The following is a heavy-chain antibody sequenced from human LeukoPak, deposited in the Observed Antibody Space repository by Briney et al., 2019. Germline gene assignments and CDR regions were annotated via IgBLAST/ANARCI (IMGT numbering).Heavy chain of an antibody. CDR1: GGSFSGYY. CDR2: INHSGST. J-gene: IGHJ4*02. V-gene: IGHV4-34*01. D-gene: IGHD6-13*01. Sequence: SETLSLTCAVYGGSFSGYYWSWIRQPPGKGLEWIGEINHSGSTNYNPSLKSRVTISVDTPKNQFSLKLSSVTAADTAVYYCARVILRGYSSSWYSSRIDYWGQGTLVTVSS. CDR3: ARVILRGYSSSWYSSRIDY.